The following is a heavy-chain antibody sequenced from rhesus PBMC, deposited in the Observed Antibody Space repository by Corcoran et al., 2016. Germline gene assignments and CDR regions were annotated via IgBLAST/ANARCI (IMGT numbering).Heavy chain of an antibody. Sequence: QVQLQESGPAVVKPSETLSLTCAVSGGSISSSNWWSWSRPSPGKGLEWIGGIYGSGGSTEYNPSLKSRVTISIDTSKNQFSLKLSSVTAADTAVYYCASEPIAAAGFDYWGQGVLVTVSS. D-gene: IGHD6-25*01. J-gene: IGHJ4*01. V-gene: IGHV4-93*02. CDR2: IYGSGGST. CDR1: GGSISSSNW. CDR3: ASEPIAAAGFDY.